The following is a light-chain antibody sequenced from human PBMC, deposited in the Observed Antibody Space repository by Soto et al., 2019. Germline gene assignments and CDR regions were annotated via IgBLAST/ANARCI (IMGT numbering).Light chain of an antibody. CDR1: QDIGNY. Sequence: VGDRVTITCQASQDIGNYLNWYQQRPGKAPKLLILDASSLDTGVPSRFSGSGSGTDFTFTISSLQSEDIATYYCQQYYNVPITFGQGTRLEIK. J-gene: IGKJ5*01. V-gene: IGKV1-33*01. CDR3: QQYYNVPIT. CDR2: DAS.